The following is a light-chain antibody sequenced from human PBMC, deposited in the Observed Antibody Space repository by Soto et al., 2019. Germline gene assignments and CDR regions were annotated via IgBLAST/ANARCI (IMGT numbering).Light chain of an antibody. CDR2: DAS. V-gene: IGKV3-11*01. J-gene: IGKJ4*01. CDR3: QQRHNWPPT. CDR1: QTVSSY. Sequence: EIVLTQSPATLSLSPGERATLSCRASQTVSSYLACYQQKPGQAPRLLIYDASNRATGIPARFSGSGSGTDFTLTISSLEPEDFAVYYCQQRHNWPPTFGGGTKVEIK.